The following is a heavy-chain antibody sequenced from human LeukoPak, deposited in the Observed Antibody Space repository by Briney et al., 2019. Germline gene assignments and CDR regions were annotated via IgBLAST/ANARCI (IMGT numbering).Heavy chain of an antibody. Sequence: PGGSLRLSCAASGFTLSSYAMSWVRQAPGKGLEWVSAISGSGGSTYYADAVERRLTFCRDNYNNTLHLQMNSLRAENTAVYFGATRYYSGSWTSPAESFDIWGQGTMVTVSS. D-gene: IGHD3-10*01. V-gene: IGHV3-23*01. J-gene: IGHJ3*02. CDR3: ATRYYSGSWTSPAESFDI. CDR1: GFTLSSYA. CDR2: ISGSGGST.